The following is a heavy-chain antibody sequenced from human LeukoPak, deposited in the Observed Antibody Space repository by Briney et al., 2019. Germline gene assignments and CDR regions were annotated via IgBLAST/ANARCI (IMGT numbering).Heavy chain of an antibody. Sequence: SETLSLTCTVSGGSISSYYWSWIRQPPGKGLEWIGYIYYSGNTNYNPSLKSRVTMSVDTSKNQFSLKLSSVTAADTAVYYCARKIIATADIYAFDIWGQGTMVTVSS. CDR1: GGSISSYY. J-gene: IGHJ3*02. V-gene: IGHV4-59*08. D-gene: IGHD6-13*01. CDR2: IYYSGNT. CDR3: ARKIIATADIYAFDI.